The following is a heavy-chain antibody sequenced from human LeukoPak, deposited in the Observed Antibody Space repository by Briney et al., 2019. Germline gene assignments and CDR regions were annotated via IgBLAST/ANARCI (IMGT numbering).Heavy chain of an antibody. CDR1: GGSISSYY. CDR3: ARSYGSGIGEYNWFDP. CDR2: IYYSGST. J-gene: IGHJ5*02. D-gene: IGHD3-10*01. V-gene: IGHV4-59*01. Sequence: ASETLSLTCTVSGGSISSYYWSWIRQPPGKGLEWIGYIYYSGSTNYNPSLKSRVTISVDTSKNQLSLKLSSVTAADTAVYYCARSYGSGIGEYNWFDPWGQGTLVTVSS.